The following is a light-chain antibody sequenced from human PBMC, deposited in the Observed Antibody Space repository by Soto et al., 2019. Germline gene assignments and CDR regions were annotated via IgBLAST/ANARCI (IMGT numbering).Light chain of an antibody. J-gene: IGLJ1*01. V-gene: IGLV2-8*01. Sequence: QSVLTQPPSASGSPGQSVTISCTGTSSDVGGYNYVSWYRQHPGKAPKLIIYEVSKRPSGVPDRFSGSKSGNTASLTVSGLQAEDEADFYCCSYAGSSNFVFGTGTKVTVL. CDR3: CSYAGSSNFV. CDR1: SSDVGGYNY. CDR2: EVS.